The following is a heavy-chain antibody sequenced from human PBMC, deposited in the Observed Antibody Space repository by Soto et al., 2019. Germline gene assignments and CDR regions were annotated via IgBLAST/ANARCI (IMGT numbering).Heavy chain of an antibody. D-gene: IGHD5-12*01. V-gene: IGHV1-2*02. CDR3: TREATVRGLAY. J-gene: IGHJ4*02. CDR1: GYTFTGPY. Sequence: ASVKVSCKASGYTFTGPYLHWVRQAPGQGLEWMGWINPNSGATKYAQEFQGRLTMTRDTSITTAYMELSSLRSDDTAVYYCTREATVRGLAYWGQGTQATVPS. CDR2: INPNSGAT.